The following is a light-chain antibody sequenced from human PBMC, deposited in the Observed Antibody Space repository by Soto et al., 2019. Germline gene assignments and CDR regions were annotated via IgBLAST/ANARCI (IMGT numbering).Light chain of an antibody. CDR1: SSDVGSSNP. Sequence: QSALTQPASVSGSPGPSITISCAGTSSDVGSSNPVSWYQQHPGKAPKVMIYEGSERPSGVSNRFSVSTSGNTASLTISGRQAEDEGDYYCSSTAGSYTYVFGTGTKMTVL. J-gene: IGLJ1*01. CDR2: EGS. CDR3: SSTAGSYTYV. V-gene: IGLV2-23*01.